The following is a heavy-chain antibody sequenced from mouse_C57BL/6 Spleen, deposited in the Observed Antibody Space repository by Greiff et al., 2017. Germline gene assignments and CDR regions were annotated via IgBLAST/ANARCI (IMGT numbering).Heavy chain of an antibody. CDR2: IYPGSGNT. CDR1: GYTFTDYY. J-gene: IGHJ3*01. D-gene: IGHD2-3*01. CDR3: ARDDGYFYFDY. Sequence: VQLQQSGAELVRPGASVKLSCKASGYTFTDYYINWVKQRPGQGLEWIARIYPGSGNTYYNEKFKGKATLTAEKSSSTAYMQLSSLTSEDSAVYFCARDDGYFYFDYWGQGTLVTVSA. V-gene: IGHV1-76*01.